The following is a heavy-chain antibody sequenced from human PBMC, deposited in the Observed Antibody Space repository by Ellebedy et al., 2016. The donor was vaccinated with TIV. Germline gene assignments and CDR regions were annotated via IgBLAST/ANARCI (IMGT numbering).Heavy chain of an antibody. Sequence: GESLKISXAASGFTFSNAWMSWVRQAPGKGLEWVGRIKSKPDGGTTDYAAPVKGRFTISRDDSKATLFLQMNSLRTEDTAVYYCSTDGAVAERTLFDYWGQGNLVTVSS. CDR2: IKSKPDGGTT. CDR1: GFTFSNAW. D-gene: IGHD2-15*01. J-gene: IGHJ4*02. CDR3: STDGAVAERTLFDY. V-gene: IGHV3-15*01.